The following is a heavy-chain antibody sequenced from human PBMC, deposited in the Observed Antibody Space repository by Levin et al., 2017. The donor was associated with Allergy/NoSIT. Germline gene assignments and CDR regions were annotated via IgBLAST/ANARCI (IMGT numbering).Heavy chain of an antibody. CDR1: GFTFSAYR. D-gene: IGHD3-22*01. CDR3: ARDWDTSDSTGYDYSFEY. J-gene: IGHJ4*02. V-gene: IGHV3-48*02. CDR2: ISSSSTII. Sequence: PGGSLRLSCAASGFTFSAYRMNWVRQAPGKGLEWVSFISSSSTIIYYADSVKGRFTISRDNAKNSLFLQMNSLRDEDTAVYYCARDWDTSDSTGYDYSFEYWGQGTLVTVSS.